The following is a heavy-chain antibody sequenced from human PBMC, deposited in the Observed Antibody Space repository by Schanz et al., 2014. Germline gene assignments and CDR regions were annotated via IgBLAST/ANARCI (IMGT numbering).Heavy chain of an antibody. D-gene: IGHD1-7*01. V-gene: IGHV3-53*01. CDR2: IYSGDNT. J-gene: IGHJ6*02. CDR1: GFTVTSYY. CDR3: STNLSGTTSPPLWSMDV. Sequence: EMQLVESGGGLIQPGGSLRLSCAASGFTVTSYYMSWVRQAPGKGLEWVSVIYSGDNTYYADSVKGRFTISRDNSKNTXXXLKNNRRTADAAVXXFSTNLSGTTSPPLWSMDVWGQGTMVTVSS.